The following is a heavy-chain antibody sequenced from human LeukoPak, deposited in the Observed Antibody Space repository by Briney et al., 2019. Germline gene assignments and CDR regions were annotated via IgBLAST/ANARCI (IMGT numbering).Heavy chain of an antibody. Sequence: ASVKVSCKASGYTFTSYDINWVRQATGQGLEWMGWMNPNSGNTGYAQKFQGRVTMTRNTSISTAYMELSSLRSEDTAVYYCATNLYCSGGSCYSEPSYYYGMDVWGQGTTVTVSS. CDR3: ATNLYCSGGSCYSEPSYYYGMDV. J-gene: IGHJ6*02. D-gene: IGHD2-15*01. V-gene: IGHV1-8*01. CDR2: MNPNSGNT. CDR1: GYTFTSYD.